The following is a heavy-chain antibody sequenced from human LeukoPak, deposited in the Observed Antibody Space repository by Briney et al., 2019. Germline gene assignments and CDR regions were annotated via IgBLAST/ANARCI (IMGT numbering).Heavy chain of an antibody. Sequence: PSETLSLTCTVSGGSISSSSYYWGWIRQPPGKGLEWIGSIYYSGSTYYNPSLKSRVTISVDTSKNQFSLKLSSVTAADTAVYYCARLSAAAATDYWGQGTLVTVPS. CDR1: GGSISSSSYY. J-gene: IGHJ4*02. D-gene: IGHD6-13*01. V-gene: IGHV4-39*01. CDR3: ARLSAAAATDY. CDR2: IYYSGST.